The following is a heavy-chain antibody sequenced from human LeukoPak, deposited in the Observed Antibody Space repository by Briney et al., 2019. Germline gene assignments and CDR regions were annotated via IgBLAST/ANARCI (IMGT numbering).Heavy chain of an antibody. Sequence: ASVKVSCKASGYTFTSYGISWVRQAPGQGLEWVGRINPNTGGTNYAQRFQGRVTLTGDTSITTAYMELSRLRSDDTAIYYCARGGFSDSRGSSDAFDIWGQGTMVTVSS. CDR3: ARGGFSDSRGSSDAFDI. CDR2: INPNTGGT. CDR1: GYTFTSYG. J-gene: IGHJ3*02. V-gene: IGHV1-2*06. D-gene: IGHD3-22*01.